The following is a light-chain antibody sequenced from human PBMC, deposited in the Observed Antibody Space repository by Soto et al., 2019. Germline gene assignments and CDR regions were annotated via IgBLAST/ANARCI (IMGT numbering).Light chain of an antibody. CDR2: DVT. CDR1: SSDVGGYNY. Sequence: QSVLTQPRSVSGSPGQSVTISCTGTSSDVGGYNYVSWYQQHPGKAPKLMIYDVTKRPSGVPDRFSGSKSGNTASLTISGLQDEDEADYYCCSFSGSPYVFGSGTQLTVL. CDR3: CSFSGSPYV. V-gene: IGLV2-11*01. J-gene: IGLJ7*01.